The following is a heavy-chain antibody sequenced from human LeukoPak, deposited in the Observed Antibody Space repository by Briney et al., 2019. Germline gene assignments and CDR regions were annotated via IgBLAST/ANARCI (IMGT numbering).Heavy chain of an antibody. V-gene: IGHV4-30-2*01. CDR3: ARRRRYCSSTSCYGDTYFDY. J-gene: IGHJ4*02. Sequence: SQTLSLTCTVSGGSISSGGYYWSWIRQPPGKGLEWIGYIYHSGSTYYNPSLKSRVTISVDRSKNQFSLKLSSVTAADTAVYYCARRRRYCSSTSCYGDTYFDYWGQGTLVTVSS. CDR1: GGSISSGGYY. D-gene: IGHD2-2*01. CDR2: IYHSGST.